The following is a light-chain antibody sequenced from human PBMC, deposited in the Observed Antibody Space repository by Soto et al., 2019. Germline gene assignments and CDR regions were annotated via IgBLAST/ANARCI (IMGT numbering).Light chain of an antibody. J-gene: IGLJ1*01. CDR1: SSEVGGYNY. CDR2: DVS. V-gene: IGLV2-14*01. Sequence: QSALTQPASVSGSPGQSITISCTGTSSEVGGYNYVSWYQQHPGKASKLMIYDVSNRPPGVSNRFSGSKSGNTASLTISGLQSEDEADYYCSSYTSSSTLLYVFGTGTKVTVL. CDR3: SSYTSSSTLLYV.